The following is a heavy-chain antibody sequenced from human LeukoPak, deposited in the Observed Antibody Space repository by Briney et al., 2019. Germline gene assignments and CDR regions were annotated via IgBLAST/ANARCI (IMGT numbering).Heavy chain of an antibody. CDR1: GFTFSDYW. Sequence: GGSLRLSCAASGFTFSDYWMHWVRQAPGKGLVWVSCVNRDGSSTSYADSVKGRFTISRDNAKNTLSLQMNSLRAEDTAVYYCARDRSISAAGDTYWGQGTLVTVSS. CDR2: VNRDGSST. V-gene: IGHV3-74*01. CDR3: ARDRSISAAGDTY. D-gene: IGHD6-13*01. J-gene: IGHJ4*02.